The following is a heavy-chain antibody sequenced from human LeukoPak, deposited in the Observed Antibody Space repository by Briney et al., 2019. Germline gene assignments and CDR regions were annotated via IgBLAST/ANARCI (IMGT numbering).Heavy chain of an antibody. CDR3: AREALLWFGEPFDY. J-gene: IGHJ4*02. V-gene: IGHV3-7*01. D-gene: IGHD3-10*01. CDR2: IEQDGSEK. CDR1: GFSFSSYW. Sequence: GGSLRLSCAASGFSFSSYWMSWVRQAPGKGLEWVANIEQDGSEKYYVDSVKGRFTISRDNAKNSLYLQTNSLRVEDTAVYYCAREALLWFGEPFDYWGQGTLVPVSS.